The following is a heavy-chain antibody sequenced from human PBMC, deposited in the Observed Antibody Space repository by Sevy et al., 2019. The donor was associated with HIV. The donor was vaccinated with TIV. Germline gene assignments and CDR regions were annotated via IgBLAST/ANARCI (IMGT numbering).Heavy chain of an antibody. CDR2: ISSNGGST. V-gene: IGHV3-64D*06. CDR3: VTDRLRFLEWSGDYYMDV. J-gene: IGHJ6*03. Sequence: GGSLRLSCSASGFTFSSYAMHWVRQAPGKGLEYVSAISSNGGSTYYADSVKGRFTISRDNSKNTLYLQMSSLRAEDMAVYYCVTDRLRFLEWSGDYYMDVWGKGTTVTVSS. D-gene: IGHD3-3*01. CDR1: GFTFSSYA.